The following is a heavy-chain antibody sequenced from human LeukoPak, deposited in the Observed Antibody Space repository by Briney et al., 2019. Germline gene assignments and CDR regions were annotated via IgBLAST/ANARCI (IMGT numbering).Heavy chain of an antibody. J-gene: IGHJ6*03. V-gene: IGHV4-38-2*02. CDR3: ARGRTVRGAIKFYYYMDV. CDR2: IYHSGST. Sequence: SSETLSLTCTVSGYSISSGYYWGWIRQPPGKGLEWIGSIYHSGSTYYNPSLKSRVTISVDTSKNQFSLKLSSVTAADTAVYYCARGRTVRGAIKFYYYMDVWGKGTTVTVSS. CDR1: GYSISSGYY. D-gene: IGHD3-10*01.